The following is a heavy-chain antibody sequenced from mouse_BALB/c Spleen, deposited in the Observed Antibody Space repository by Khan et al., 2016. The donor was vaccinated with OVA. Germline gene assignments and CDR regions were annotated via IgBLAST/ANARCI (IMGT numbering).Heavy chain of an antibody. V-gene: IGHV1S81*02. CDR1: GYTFTSFY. D-gene: IGHD3-2*02. Sequence: QVQLKESGAELVKPGASVKISCKASGYTFTSFYMYWVKQRPGQGLEWIGGINPSNGDTHFYEKFKSKATLTVDKSSTTAYMQFSSLTSEDSAVYYCARSGCGSAFAYWGQGTLVTVAA. J-gene: IGHJ3*01. CDR3: ARSGCGSAFAY. CDR2: INPSNGDT.